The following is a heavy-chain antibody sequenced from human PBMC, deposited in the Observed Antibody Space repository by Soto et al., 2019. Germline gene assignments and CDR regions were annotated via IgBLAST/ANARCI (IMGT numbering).Heavy chain of an antibody. V-gene: IGHV4-39*01. CDR2: IYYSARP. CDR1: GGSISSSIYY. Sequence: PSETLSLTCTVSGGSISSSIYYSGGIRQPPRQGLESIGSIYYSARPYYNTSLKSRVTISVDPSKNQSYLKLSSVTAEDKAVYYCAKSSGSYYVYWGQGTLVTVSS. CDR3: AKSSGSYYVY. J-gene: IGHJ4*02. D-gene: IGHD1-26*01.